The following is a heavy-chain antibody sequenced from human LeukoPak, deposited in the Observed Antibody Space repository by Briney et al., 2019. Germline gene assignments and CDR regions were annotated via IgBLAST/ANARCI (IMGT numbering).Heavy chain of an antibody. Sequence: SETLSLTCAVYGGSFSGYYWSWIRQPPGKGLEWIGDINHSGSTNYNPSLKSRVTISVDTSKNQFSLKLSSVTAADTAVYYCARGGELVSPYNWFDPWGQGTLVTVSS. J-gene: IGHJ5*02. CDR3: ARGGELVSPYNWFDP. CDR2: INHSGST. D-gene: IGHD1-1*01. V-gene: IGHV4-34*01. CDR1: GGSFSGYY.